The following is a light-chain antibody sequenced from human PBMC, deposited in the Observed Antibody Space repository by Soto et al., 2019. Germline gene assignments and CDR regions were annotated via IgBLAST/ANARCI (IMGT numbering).Light chain of an antibody. CDR1: QSISNY. CDR2: DAS. J-gene: IGKJ2*01. Sequence: DIQMTQSPSSLSASVGDRVTITCRASQSISNYLNWYQQRPGNAPNLLIYDASNLQSGVPSRFSGSGSGTDFTLTINSLQPEDFATYYCQKTYVSPRAFGQGTTLEIK. CDR3: QKTYVSPRA. V-gene: IGKV1-39*01.